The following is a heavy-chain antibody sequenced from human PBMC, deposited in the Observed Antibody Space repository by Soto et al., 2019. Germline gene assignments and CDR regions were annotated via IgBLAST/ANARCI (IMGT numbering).Heavy chain of an antibody. CDR2: INVGNGYT. CDR1: GYTFSNYL. J-gene: IGHJ4*02. Sequence: QVQLVQSGAEVKKPGASVKVSCKASGYTFSNYLLHWVRQAPGQGLEWMGWINVGNGYTRYSQKFQGRVTFTRDTAATTAYIELSSLRSEDTAVYYCASPSYTSGSYYWGQGTPVTVSS. CDR3: ASPSYTSGSYY. V-gene: IGHV1-3*01. D-gene: IGHD3-10*01.